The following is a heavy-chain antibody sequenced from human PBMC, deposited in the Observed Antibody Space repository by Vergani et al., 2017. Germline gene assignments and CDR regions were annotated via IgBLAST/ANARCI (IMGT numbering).Heavy chain of an antibody. CDR3: ASAGPSGGWFDP. Sequence: QVQLVQSGAEVKKPGSSVQVSCKASGGTFSSYTISWVRQAPGQGLEWMGRIIPILGIANYPQKFQGRVTITADKSTSTAYMELSSLRSEDTAVYYCASAGPSGGWFDPWGQGTLVTVSS. V-gene: IGHV1-69*02. CDR1: GGTFSSYT. CDR2: IIPILGIA. D-gene: IGHD1-26*01. J-gene: IGHJ5*02.